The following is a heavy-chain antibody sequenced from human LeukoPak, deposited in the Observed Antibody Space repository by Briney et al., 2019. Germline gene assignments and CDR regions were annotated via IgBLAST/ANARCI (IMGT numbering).Heavy chain of an antibody. D-gene: IGHD3-22*01. J-gene: IGHJ3*01. CDR1: GYTFTNYG. CDR2: ISAYNGNA. Sequence: ASVKVSCKASGYTFTNYGISWVRQAPGQGLEWMGWISAYNGNANYAQKLQGRVTMTTDTSTSTAYMELRNLRSDDTAVYYCARSSGYYHHDAFDVWGQGTMVTVSS. V-gene: IGHV1-18*01. CDR3: ARSSGYYHHDAFDV.